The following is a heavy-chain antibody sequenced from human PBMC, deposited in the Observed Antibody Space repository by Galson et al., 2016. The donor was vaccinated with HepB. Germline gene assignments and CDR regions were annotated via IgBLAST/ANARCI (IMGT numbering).Heavy chain of an antibody. CDR1: GYTFTNFG. V-gene: IGHV1-18*04. CDR2: IGAARGDT. J-gene: IGHJ3*01. D-gene: IGHD2-21*01. CDR3: ASAHIFYCGGDVCHGYDACEV. Sequence: SVKVSCKASGYTFTNFGIKWLRQAPGQGLEWMGWIGAARGDTNYAQKFQGRLTMTRDTSTTTAYMELDYLRSDDTAVYFCASAHIFYCGGDVCHGYDACEVWGQGTTVIVSS.